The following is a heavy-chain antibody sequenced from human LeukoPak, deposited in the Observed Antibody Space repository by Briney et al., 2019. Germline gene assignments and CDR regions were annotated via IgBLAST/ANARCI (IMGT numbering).Heavy chain of an antibody. V-gene: IGHV4-4*07. CDR2: IYTSGST. J-gene: IGHJ3*01. CDR3: ARGXXLPEYYYDSSGYRGGAFDX. CDR1: GGSISSYY. Sequence: PSETLSLTCTVSGGSISSYYWSWIRQPAGKGLEWIGRIYTSGSTNYNPSLKSRVTMSVDTSKNQFSLKLSSVTAADTAVYYCARGXXLPEYYYDSSGYRGGAFDXWGQGTMVTV. D-gene: IGHD3-22*01.